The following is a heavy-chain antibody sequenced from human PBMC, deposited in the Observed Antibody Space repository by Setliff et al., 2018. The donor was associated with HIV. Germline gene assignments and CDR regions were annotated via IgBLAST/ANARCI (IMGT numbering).Heavy chain of an antibody. CDR2: ISSGGHTG. J-gene: IGHJ5*02. V-gene: IGHV3-48*03. D-gene: IGHD7-27*01. Sequence: GGSLSLSCSASGFDFSSYEMNWVRQAPGKGLEWVSFISSGGHTGYHADSVKGRFTISRDNAKNSLSLQIVVLRAEDTAIYYCSRLNWGPWGPGTLVTVSS. CDR3: SRLNWGP. CDR1: GFDFSSYE.